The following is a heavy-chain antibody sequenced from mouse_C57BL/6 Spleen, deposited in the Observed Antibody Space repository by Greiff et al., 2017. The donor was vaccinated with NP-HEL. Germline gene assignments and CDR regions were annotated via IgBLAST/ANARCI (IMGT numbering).Heavy chain of an antibody. J-gene: IGHJ1*03. CDR3: ARYYYGSMYFDV. V-gene: IGHV2-2*01. CDR2: IWSGGST. Sequence: VQLQQSGPGLVQPSQSLSITCTVSGFSLTSYGVHWVRQSPGKGLEWLGVIWSGGSTDYNAAFISRLSISKDNSKSQVFFKMNSLQADDTAIYYCARYYYGSMYFDVWGTGTTVTVSS. CDR1: GFSLTSYG. D-gene: IGHD1-1*01.